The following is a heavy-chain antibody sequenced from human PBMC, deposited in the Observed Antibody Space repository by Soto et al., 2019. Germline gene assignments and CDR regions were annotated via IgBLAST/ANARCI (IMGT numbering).Heavy chain of an antibody. Sequence: EVQLLESGGGLVQPGGSLRLSCAASGFTFSSYAMSWVRQAPGKGLEWVSAISGSGGSTYYADSVKGRFTISRDNSKNTVYLQMNSLGAGDTAVYYCAKDLSSCSRTRCYGDYYYGMDVWGQGTTVTVSS. CDR2: ISGSGGST. J-gene: IGHJ6*02. V-gene: IGHV3-23*01. D-gene: IGHD2-2*01. CDR3: AKDLSSCSRTRCYGDYYYGMDV. CDR1: GFTFSSYA.